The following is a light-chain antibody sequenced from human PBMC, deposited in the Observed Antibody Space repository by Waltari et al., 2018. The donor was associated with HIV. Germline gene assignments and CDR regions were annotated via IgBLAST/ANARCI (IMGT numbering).Light chain of an antibody. V-gene: IGLV4-69*01. CDR1: SGHSHYA. J-gene: IGLJ1*01. Sequence: QLVLTQSPSASASLGASVKLTCTLSSGHSHYAIAWHQQQPEKGPRYLMKLNSDGSHTKGDGSPDRCSGSSSGAERYLAISTLQSEDEADYYCQTWGTGIQVFGSGTKVTVL. CDR2: LNSDGSH. CDR3: QTWGTGIQV.